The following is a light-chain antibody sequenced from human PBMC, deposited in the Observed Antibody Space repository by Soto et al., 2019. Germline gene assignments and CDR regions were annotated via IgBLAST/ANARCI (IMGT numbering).Light chain of an antibody. CDR2: SKN. V-gene: IGLV1-44*01. J-gene: IGLJ1*01. Sequence: QSVLTQPSSASGTPGQRVTISCSGSSSNIGGNPVNWYQQLPGTAPKLLIYSKNQRPSGVPDRFSGSKSGTSASLAISGLQSDDEADYSCASWNDSLDGYVFGTGTQLTVL. CDR1: SSNIGGNP. CDR3: ASWNDSLDGYV.